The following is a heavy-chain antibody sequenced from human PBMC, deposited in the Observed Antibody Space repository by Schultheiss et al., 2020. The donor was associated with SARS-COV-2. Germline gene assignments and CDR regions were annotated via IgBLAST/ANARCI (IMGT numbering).Heavy chain of an antibody. D-gene: IGHD2-15*01. Sequence: ASVKVSCKAAGYSFSNNGITWVRQVPGQGLEWMGWISGHNGDIKVAQKFQGRVTLTTDTSTSTAYMDLKSLTSDDTAVYYCARVYCGGGRCYSGGTSWGQGTLVTVSS. CDR3: ARVYCGGGRCYSGGTS. CDR2: ISGHNGDI. J-gene: IGHJ5*02. V-gene: IGHV1-18*01. CDR1: GYSFSNNG.